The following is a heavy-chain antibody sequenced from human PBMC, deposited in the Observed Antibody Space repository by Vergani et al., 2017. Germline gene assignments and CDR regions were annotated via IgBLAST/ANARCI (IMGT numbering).Heavy chain of an antibody. V-gene: IGHV3-23*01. CDR3: AKGSGYSGYADDY. Sequence: EVQLLESGGGLVQPGGSLRLSCAASGFTFSSYAMSWVRQAPGKGLEWVSAISGSGGSTYYADSVKGRFTISRDNSKNTLYLQMNSLRAEDTAVYSCAKGSGYSGYADDYWGQGTLVTVSS. D-gene: IGHD5-12*01. CDR2: ISGSGGST. J-gene: IGHJ4*02. CDR1: GFTFSSYA.